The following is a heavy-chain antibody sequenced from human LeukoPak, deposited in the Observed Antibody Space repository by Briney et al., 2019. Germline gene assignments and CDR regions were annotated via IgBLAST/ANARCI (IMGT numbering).Heavy chain of an antibody. Sequence: GGSLRLSCAASGFTFSSYGMHWVRQAPGKGLEWVAVISYDGSNKYYADSVKGRFTISRDNSKNTLYLQMNSLRAEDTAVYYCARGAIAARPFDYWGQGTLVTVSS. V-gene: IGHV3-30*03. D-gene: IGHD6-6*01. J-gene: IGHJ4*02. CDR1: GFTFSSYG. CDR2: ISYDGSNK. CDR3: ARGAIAARPFDY.